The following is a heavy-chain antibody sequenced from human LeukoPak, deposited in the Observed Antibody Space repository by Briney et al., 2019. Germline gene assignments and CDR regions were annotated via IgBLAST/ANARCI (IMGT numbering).Heavy chain of an antibody. CDR1: GFTFSTYA. V-gene: IGHV3-23*01. Sequence: GGSLRLSCAASGFTFSTYAMSWVRQAPGKGLEWVSAIGGSGGSTYYADSVKGRFTISRDNAKNSLYLQMNSLRAEDTAVYYCARGLGPDAFDIWGQGTMVTVSS. CDR2: IGGSGGST. J-gene: IGHJ3*02. D-gene: IGHD3-10*01. CDR3: ARGLGPDAFDI.